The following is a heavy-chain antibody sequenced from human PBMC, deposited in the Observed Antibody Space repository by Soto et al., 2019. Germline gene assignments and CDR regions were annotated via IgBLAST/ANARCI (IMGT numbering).Heavy chain of an antibody. J-gene: IGHJ6*02. CDR3: ARVDGITIFGVVINLYYYGMDV. D-gene: IGHD3-3*01. CDR1: GYTFTSYG. V-gene: IGHV1-18*04. Sequence: ASVMVSCKASGYTFTSYGISWVRQAPGQGLEWMGWISAYNGNTNYAQKLQGRVTMTTDTSTSTAYMELRSLRSDDTAVYYCARVDGITIFGVVINLYYYGMDVWGQGTTVTVSS. CDR2: ISAYNGNT.